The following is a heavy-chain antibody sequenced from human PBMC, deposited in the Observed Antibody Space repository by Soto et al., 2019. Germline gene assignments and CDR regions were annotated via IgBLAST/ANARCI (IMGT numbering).Heavy chain of an antibody. CDR2: INSDNGNT. CDR3: ARSVTP. J-gene: IGHJ5*02. CDR1: GYTFSNSG. V-gene: IGHV1-18*01. D-gene: IGHD3-10*01. Sequence: ASVKVSCKASGYTFSNSGISWVRQAPGQWLEWLGWINSDNGNTNYAQHLQGRVTLTTDTSTSTAYMDLRSLRSDDTAVYYCARSVTPWGQGTLVPSPQ.